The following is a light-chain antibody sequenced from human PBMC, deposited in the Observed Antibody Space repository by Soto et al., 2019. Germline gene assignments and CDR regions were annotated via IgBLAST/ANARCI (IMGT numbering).Light chain of an antibody. J-gene: IGKJ3*01. Sequence: EIVLTQFPATLSLSPGESATLSCRASQSVGVFLAWYQQKSGQTPRLLIYDASNRAPGIPARFSGSGSGTDFTLTSSTLEPEDFAVYYCQHRNDWLGTFGPGTKVDI. CDR3: QHRNDWLGT. CDR2: DAS. CDR1: QSVGVF. V-gene: IGKV3-11*01.